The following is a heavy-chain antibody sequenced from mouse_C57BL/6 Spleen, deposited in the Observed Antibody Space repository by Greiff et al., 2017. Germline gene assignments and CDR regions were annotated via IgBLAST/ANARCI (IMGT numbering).Heavy chain of an antibody. CDR2: ISSGSSTI. D-gene: IGHD2-4*01. V-gene: IGHV5-17*01. Sequence: EVHLVESGGGLVKPGGSLKLSCAASGFTFSDYGMHWVRQAPEKGLEWVAYISSGSSTIYYADTVKGRFTISRDNAKNTLFLQMTSLRSEDTAMYYCARNYDYGFDYWGQGTTLTVSS. CDR3: ARNYDYGFDY. J-gene: IGHJ2*01. CDR1: GFTFSDYG.